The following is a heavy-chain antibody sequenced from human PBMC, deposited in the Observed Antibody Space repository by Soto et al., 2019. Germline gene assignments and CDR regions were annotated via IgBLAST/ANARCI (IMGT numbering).Heavy chain of an antibody. CDR1: GFTFSSYS. Sequence: GGSLRLSCAASGFTFSSYSMHWVRQAPGKGLEWVAVIWYDGSNKYYADSVKGRFTISRDNSKNTLYLQMDSLRAEDTAVYYCARDRLRYSYGPRYYYYGMDVWGQGTTVTVSS. V-gene: IGHV3-33*01. D-gene: IGHD5-18*01. CDR2: IWYDGSNK. J-gene: IGHJ6*02. CDR3: ARDRLRYSYGPRYYYYGMDV.